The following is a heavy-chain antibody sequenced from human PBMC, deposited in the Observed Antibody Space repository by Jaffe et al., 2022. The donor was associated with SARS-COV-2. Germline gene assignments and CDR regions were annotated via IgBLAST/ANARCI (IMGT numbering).Heavy chain of an antibody. J-gene: IGHJ4*02. CDR1: GFTFSSYG. Sequence: QVQLVESGGGVVQPGRSLRLSCAASGFTFSSYGMHWVRQAPGKGLEWVAVIWYDGSNKYYADSVKGRFTISRDNSKNTLYLQMNSLRAEDTAVYYCARDQRITMIVAPDYWGQGTLVTVSS. CDR3: ARDQRITMIVAPDY. V-gene: IGHV3-33*01. D-gene: IGHD3-22*01. CDR2: IWYDGSNK.